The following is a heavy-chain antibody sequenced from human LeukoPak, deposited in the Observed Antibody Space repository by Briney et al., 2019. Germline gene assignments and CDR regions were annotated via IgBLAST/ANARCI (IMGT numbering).Heavy chain of an antibody. CDR1: GFTFSSSW. J-gene: IGHJ5*02. CDR3: VRGGPSTWS. CDR2: INSDESMT. Sequence: GGSLRLSCAASGFTFSSSWMSWVRQAPGKGLVWISRINSDESMTNYADSVRGRFTISRDDAKNTVYLQMNNLRAEDTAVYYCVRGGPSTWSWGQGTLVTVSS. V-gene: IGHV3-74*01. D-gene: IGHD2-15*01.